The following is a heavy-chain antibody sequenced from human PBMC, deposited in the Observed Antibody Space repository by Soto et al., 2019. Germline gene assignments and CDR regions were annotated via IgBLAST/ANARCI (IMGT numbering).Heavy chain of an antibody. Sequence: QVQLQESGPGLVKPSGTLSLTCAVSGGSISDNNWWSWVRQPPGKGLEWIGEISHRGTTNYRPSLRSRITISMDKSKNQISLTLDSVTAADSAAYYCARHIGVTGTRGFDYWGQGILVTVSP. V-gene: IGHV4-4*02. CDR3: ARHIGVTGTRGFDY. CDR2: ISHRGTT. J-gene: IGHJ4*02. CDR1: GGSISDNNW. D-gene: IGHD6-19*01.